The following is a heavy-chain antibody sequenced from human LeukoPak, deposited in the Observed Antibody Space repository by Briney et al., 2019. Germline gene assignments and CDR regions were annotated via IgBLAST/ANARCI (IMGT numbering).Heavy chain of an antibody. CDR1: GFTFRDAW. Sequence: GGSLRLSCAASGFTFRDAWMTWVRQAPGKGLEWVGRIRSKTDGGTTDYAVSVQGRFTISRDDSKNTLCLRMSSLKTEDTAVYYCAKHIYGVVSIQQWGQGTLVTVSS. V-gene: IGHV3-15*01. CDR2: IRSKTDGGTT. J-gene: IGHJ1*01. CDR3: AKHIYGVVSIQQ. D-gene: IGHD3-3*01.